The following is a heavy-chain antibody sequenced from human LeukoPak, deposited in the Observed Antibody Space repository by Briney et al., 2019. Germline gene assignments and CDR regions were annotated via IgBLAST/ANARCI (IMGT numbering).Heavy chain of an antibody. V-gene: IGHV1-46*01. CDR3: ASSWWELHEARFDY. CDR2: INPSGGST. CDR1: GYTFTSYY. D-gene: IGHD1-26*01. J-gene: IGHJ4*02. Sequence: ASVKVSRKASGYTFTSYYMHWVRQAPGQGLEWMGIINPSGGSTSYAQKFQGRVTMTRDMSTSTVYMELSSLRSEDTAVYYCASSWWELHEARFDYWGQGTLVTVSS.